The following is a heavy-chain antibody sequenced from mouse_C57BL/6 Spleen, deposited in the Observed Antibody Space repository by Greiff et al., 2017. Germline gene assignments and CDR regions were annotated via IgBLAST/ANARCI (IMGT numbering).Heavy chain of an antibody. V-gene: IGHV1-76*01. CDR2: IYPGSGNT. CDR1: GYTFTDYY. J-gene: IGHJ4*01. Sequence: QVQLQQSGAELVRPGASVKLSCKASGYTFTDYYINWVKQRPGQGLEWIARIYPGSGNTYYNEKFKGKATLTAEKSSSTAYMQLSSLTSEDSAVYFCAREGTGYVDAMDDWGQGTSVTVSS. D-gene: IGHD3-2*02. CDR3: AREGTGYVDAMDD.